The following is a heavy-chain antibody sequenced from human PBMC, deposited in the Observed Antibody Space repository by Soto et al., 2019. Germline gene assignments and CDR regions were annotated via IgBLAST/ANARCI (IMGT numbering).Heavy chain of an antibody. Sequence: GASVKVSCKASGYTFTRHWMHWVRQAPGQGLEWMGIINPSDHTTSYAPKFQGRVTMTRDTSTSTVYMELSSLRSEDTAIYYCARDYSGTDNVYSWWWSDPWGQGTVVTVSS. V-gene: IGHV1-46*01. CDR3: ARDYSGTDNVYSWWWSDP. J-gene: IGHJ5*02. D-gene: IGHD2-8*02. CDR2: INPSDHTT. CDR1: GYTFTRHW.